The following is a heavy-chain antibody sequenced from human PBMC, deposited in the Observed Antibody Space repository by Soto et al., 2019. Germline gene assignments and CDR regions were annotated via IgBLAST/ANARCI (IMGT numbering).Heavy chain of an antibody. CDR1: GFTFSSYA. J-gene: IGHJ4*02. D-gene: IGHD2-2*01. V-gene: IGHV3-23*01. Sequence: EVQLLESGGGLVQPGGSLRLSCAASGFTFSSYAMNWVRQAPGKGLEWVSAISGSGGSTYYADSVKGRFTISRDNSKNTLYLQMNSLRAEDTAVYYCAGRLQQGGYCSSTSCYPFDYWGQGTLVTVSS. CDR3: AGRLQQGGYCSSTSCYPFDY. CDR2: ISGSGGST.